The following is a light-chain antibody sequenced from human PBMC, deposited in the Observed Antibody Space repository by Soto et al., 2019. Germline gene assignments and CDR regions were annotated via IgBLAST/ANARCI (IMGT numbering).Light chain of an antibody. CDR2: ATY. J-gene: IGKJ2*01. CDR1: QSITNY. Sequence: DTQMTHSPSSLSASVGDRAMITCRASQSITNYLNWYQQKPGKDPKLLIYATYTLQSGVPSRFGGSGSGTEFTLTISSLQPDDFAAFYCQKSYSTPYTGGQGT. V-gene: IGKV1-39*01. CDR3: QKSYSTPYT.